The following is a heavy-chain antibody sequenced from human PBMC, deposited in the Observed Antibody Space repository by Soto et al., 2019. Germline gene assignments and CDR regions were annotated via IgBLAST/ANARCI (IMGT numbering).Heavy chain of an antibody. CDR1: GFTFNSYT. J-gene: IGHJ4*02. V-gene: IGHV3-23*01. CDR3: ERFGIATLGGLDY. Sequence: EVQLLESGGGLVQPGGSLRLSCAASGFTFNSYTMSWVRQAPGKGLEWVSSISGSGGTTYYADSVKGRFTISRDNSKNTLYLEMNNPRADDTAVYYCERFGIATLGGLDYWGQGTLVTVSS. CDR2: ISGSGGTT. D-gene: IGHD3-16*01.